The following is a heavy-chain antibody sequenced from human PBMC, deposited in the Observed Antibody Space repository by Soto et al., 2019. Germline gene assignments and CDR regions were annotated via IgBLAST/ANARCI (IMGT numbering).Heavy chain of an antibody. V-gene: IGHV4-30-2*01. J-gene: IGHJ6*02. CDR2: IYHSGST. D-gene: IGHD4-4*01. Sequence: QLQLQESGSGLVKPSQTLSLTCAVSGGSISSGGYSWSWIRQPPGKGLEWIGYIYHSGSTYYNPSLKSRVTISVDRSKNQFSLKLSSVTAADTAVYYCAKEDSNYDYGMDVWGQGTTVTVSS. CDR1: GGSISSGGYS. CDR3: AKEDSNYDYGMDV.